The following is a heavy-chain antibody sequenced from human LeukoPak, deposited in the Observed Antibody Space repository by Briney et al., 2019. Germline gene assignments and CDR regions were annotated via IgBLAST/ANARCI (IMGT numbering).Heavy chain of an antibody. D-gene: IGHD2-2*01. CDR3: ARDRSDIVVVPAALRYGMDV. V-gene: IGHV3-15*07. CDR2: IKSKTGGGTT. Sequence: GGSLRLSCAASGFTFSNTWMNWVRQAPGKGLEWVGRIKSKTGGGTTDYAAPVKGRFTISRDDSKNTLYLQMNSLRAEDTAVYYCARDRSDIVVVPAALRYGMDVWGQGTTVTVSS. CDR1: GFTFSNTW. J-gene: IGHJ6*02.